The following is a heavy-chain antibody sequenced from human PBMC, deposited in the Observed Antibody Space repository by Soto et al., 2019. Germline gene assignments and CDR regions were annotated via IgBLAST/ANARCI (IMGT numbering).Heavy chain of an antibody. CDR1: GGSITDYS. Sequence: QVQVKESGPGLVKPSETLSLTCTVSGGSITDYSWSWIRQSAGKGLEWLGRISINGNSHYHPSLRSRVTMSIETSKNQFSLNLRSVTAADTAVYYCARESGDNCTDEVDWGQGTLVTVSS. CDR2: ISINGNS. J-gene: IGHJ4*02. CDR3: ARESGDNCTDEVD. V-gene: IGHV4-4*07. D-gene: IGHD1-20*01.